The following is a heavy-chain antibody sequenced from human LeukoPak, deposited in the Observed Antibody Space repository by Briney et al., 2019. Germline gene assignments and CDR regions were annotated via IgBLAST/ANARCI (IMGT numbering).Heavy chain of an antibody. D-gene: IGHD6-19*01. Sequence: ASVKVSCKASGYTFTSYGISWVRQAPGQGLEWTGWISAYNGNTNYAQKLQGRVTMTTDTSTSTAYMELRSLRSDDTAVYYCARDARSSGWLGNFDYWGQGTLVTVSS. CDR3: ARDARSSGWLGNFDY. V-gene: IGHV1-18*01. CDR1: GYTFTSYG. CDR2: ISAYNGNT. J-gene: IGHJ4*02.